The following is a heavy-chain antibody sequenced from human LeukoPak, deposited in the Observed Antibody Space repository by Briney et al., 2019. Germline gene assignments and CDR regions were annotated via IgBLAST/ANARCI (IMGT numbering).Heavy chain of an antibody. V-gene: IGHV3-53*01. D-gene: IGHD5-24*01. Sequence: GGSLRLSCAASGFTVSGNYMNWVRQAPGKGLEWVSAIYSGGSTYYAESVKGRITISRDNSKNTLYLQMNSLRAEDTAVYYCARRRDGYNWYFDYWGQGTLVTVSS. CDR1: GFTVSGNY. CDR2: IYSGGST. CDR3: ARRRDGYNWYFDY. J-gene: IGHJ4*02.